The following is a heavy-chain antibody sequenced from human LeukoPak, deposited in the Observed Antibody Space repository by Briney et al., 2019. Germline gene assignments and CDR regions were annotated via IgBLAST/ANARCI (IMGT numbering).Heavy chain of an antibody. Sequence: SETLSLTCTVSGGSISSYYWSWIRQPPGKGLEWIGYIYYSGSTNYNPSLKSRVTISVDTSKNQFSLKLSSVTAADTAVYYCARERRYSSSWSDFDYWGQGTLVTVSA. D-gene: IGHD6-13*01. J-gene: IGHJ4*02. V-gene: IGHV4-59*12. CDR3: ARERRYSSSWSDFDY. CDR2: IYYSGST. CDR1: GGSISSYY.